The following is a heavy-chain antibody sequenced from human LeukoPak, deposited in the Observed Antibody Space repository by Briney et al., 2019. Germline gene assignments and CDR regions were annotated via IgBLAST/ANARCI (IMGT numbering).Heavy chain of an antibody. CDR2: INPNSGGT. CDR3: AGAPGAFDI. V-gene: IGHV1-2*02. J-gene: IGHJ3*02. CDR1: GYTFTAYY. Sequence: ASVNVSCKASGYTFTAYYLHWVRQAPGQGLEWMGWINPNSGGTYYAQKFQGRVTMTRDTSISTAYMELSRLRSDDTAVYYCAGAPGAFDIWGQGTMVTVSS.